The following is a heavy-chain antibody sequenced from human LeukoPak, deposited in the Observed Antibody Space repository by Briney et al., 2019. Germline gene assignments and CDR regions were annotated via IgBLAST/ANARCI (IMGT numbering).Heavy chain of an antibody. CDR3: ARDTNWGFDY. CDR1: GFTFSTNS. J-gene: IGHJ4*02. V-gene: IGHV3-48*02. Sequence: GGSLRLSCEASGFTFSTNSMNWVRQAPGKGLEWISYITSTSSAKYYADSVKGRFTISRDNAKNLLYLQMNSLRDEDTALYYCARDTNWGFDYWGQGTLVTVSS. D-gene: IGHD7-27*01. CDR2: ITSTSSAK.